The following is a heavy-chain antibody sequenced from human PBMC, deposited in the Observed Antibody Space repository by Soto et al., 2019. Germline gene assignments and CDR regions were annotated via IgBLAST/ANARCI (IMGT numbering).Heavy chain of an antibody. Sequence: SETLSLTCTVSGGSVSSGSYYWSWIRQPPGKGLEWIGYIYYSGSTNYNPSLKSRVTISVDTSKNQFSLKLSSVTAADTAVYYRARDRASYFYERWFDPSGQGTLFTVSS. V-gene: IGHV4-61*01. D-gene: IGHD3-22*01. CDR1: GGSVSSGSYY. J-gene: IGHJ5*01. CDR2: IYYSGST. CDR3: ARDRASYFYERWFDP.